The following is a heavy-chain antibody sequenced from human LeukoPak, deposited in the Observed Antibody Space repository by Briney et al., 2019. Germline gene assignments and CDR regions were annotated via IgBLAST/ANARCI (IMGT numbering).Heavy chain of an antibody. Sequence: GGSLRLSCAASGFTFSNYAMSWVRQAPGKGLEWVSGLSGSGGTTYYPDSVKGRFTISRDNSKNTLDLRMNSLRAEDTAVYYCAKDYVFRSSTCPDFFDYWGQGTLVTVSS. J-gene: IGHJ4*02. CDR3: AKDYVFRSSTCPDFFDY. CDR2: LSGSGGTT. D-gene: IGHD2-2*01. V-gene: IGHV3-23*01. CDR1: GFTFSNYA.